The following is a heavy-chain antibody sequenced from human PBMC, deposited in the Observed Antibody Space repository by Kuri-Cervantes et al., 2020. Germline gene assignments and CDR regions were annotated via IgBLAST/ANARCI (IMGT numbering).Heavy chain of an antibody. V-gene: IGHV3-33*01. Sequence: LSLTCAASGFTFSSYGMHWVCQAPGKGLEWVAVIWYDGSNKYYADSVKGRFTISRDNSKNTLYLQMNSLRAEDTAVYYCATHYYGSGSYLKAEIYYYGMDVWGQGTTVTVSS. CDR2: IWYDGSNK. CDR1: GFTFSSYG. J-gene: IGHJ6*02. CDR3: ATHYYGSGSYLKAEIYYYGMDV. D-gene: IGHD3-10*01.